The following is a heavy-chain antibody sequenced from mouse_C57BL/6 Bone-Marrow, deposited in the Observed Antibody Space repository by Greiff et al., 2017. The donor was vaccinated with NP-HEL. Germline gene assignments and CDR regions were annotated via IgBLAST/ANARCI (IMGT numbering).Heavy chain of an antibody. CDR2: INPGSGGT. CDR3: ARSRLLYYFDY. D-gene: IGHD1-1*02. CDR1: GYAFTNYL. Sequence: QVQLQQSGAELVRPGTSVKVSCTASGYAFTNYLIEWVKQRPGQGLEWIGVINPGSGGTNSNEKFKGKATLTADKSSSTAYMQLSSLTSEDSAVYFCARSRLLYYFDYWGQGTTLTVSS. J-gene: IGHJ2*01. V-gene: IGHV1-54*01.